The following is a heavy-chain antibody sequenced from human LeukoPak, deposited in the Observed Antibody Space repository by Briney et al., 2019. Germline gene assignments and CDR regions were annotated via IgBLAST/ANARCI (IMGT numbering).Heavy chain of an antibody. V-gene: IGHV3-7*01. Sequence: GGSLRLSCAASGFTFSNYWMTWVRQAPGKGPEWVANIKQEGSEKYHVDSVKGRFTISRDNAKNSLYLQMNSLRVDDTATYYCARSSTGYYFDYWGQGTLVTVSS. D-gene: IGHD3-9*01. J-gene: IGHJ4*02. CDR2: IKQEGSEK. CDR3: ARSSTGYYFDY. CDR1: GFTFSNYW.